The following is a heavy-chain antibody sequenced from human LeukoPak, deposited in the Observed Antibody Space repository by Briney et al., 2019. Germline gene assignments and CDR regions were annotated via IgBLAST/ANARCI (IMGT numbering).Heavy chain of an antibody. V-gene: IGHV3-21*01. CDR1: GFTFSSYS. CDR3: ARVRILDNWNYGDAFDI. D-gene: IGHD1-7*01. Sequence: GGSLRLSCAASGFTFSSYSMNWVRQAPGKGLEGVSSISSSSSYIYYADSVKGRFTISRDNAKNSLYLQMNSLRAEDTAVYYCARVRILDNWNYGDAFDIWGQGTMVTVSS. CDR2: ISSSSSYI. J-gene: IGHJ3*02.